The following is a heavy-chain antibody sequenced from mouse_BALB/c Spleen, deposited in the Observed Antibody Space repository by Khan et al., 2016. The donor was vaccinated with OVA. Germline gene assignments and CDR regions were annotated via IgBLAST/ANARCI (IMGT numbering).Heavy chain of an antibody. Sequence: QVQLQQPGPELVKPGASVKISCKASGYTFTDYYIKWVKQKTGQGLECIGWIYPGSGNTKYNEKFKDKATLPVDTSSRTAYMQLSSLTSEDTAVYCCARGKYYGSTSWFGYWGQGTLVTVSA. CDR1: GYTFTDYY. D-gene: IGHD1-1*01. CDR2: IYPGSGNT. CDR3: ARGKYYGSTSWFGY. J-gene: IGHJ3*01. V-gene: IGHV1-84*02.